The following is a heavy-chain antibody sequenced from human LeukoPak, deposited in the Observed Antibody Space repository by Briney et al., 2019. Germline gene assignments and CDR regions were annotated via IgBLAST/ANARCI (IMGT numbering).Heavy chain of an antibody. CDR3: ARGRQDVNMILVVMAGVSYYLDV. CDR1: GGSFSDYY. V-gene: IGHV4-34*01. J-gene: IGHJ6*03. Sequence: SKTLSLTCAVYGGSFSDYYWTWIRQTPGKGLEWIGEMSPSGSSNYNPSLKSRVTISVDTSKNQFSLKLRSVTAADTAVYYCARGRQDVNMILVVMAGVSYYLDVWSKGTTVTVS. D-gene: IGHD3-22*01. CDR2: MSPSGSS.